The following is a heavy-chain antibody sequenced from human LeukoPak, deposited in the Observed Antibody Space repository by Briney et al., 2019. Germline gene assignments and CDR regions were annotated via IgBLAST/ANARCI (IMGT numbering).Heavy chain of an antibody. D-gene: IGHD6-6*01. J-gene: IGHJ3*02. V-gene: IGHV4-61*02. CDR1: GGSISSGSYY. CDR2: IYTSGST. Sequence: SETLSLTCTVSGGSISSGSYYWSWIRQPAGKGLEWIGRIYTSGSTNYNPSLKSRVTISVDTSKNQFSLKLSSVTAADTAVYYCARDPEYGSSSKAFDIWGQGTMVTVSS. CDR3: ARDPEYGSSSKAFDI.